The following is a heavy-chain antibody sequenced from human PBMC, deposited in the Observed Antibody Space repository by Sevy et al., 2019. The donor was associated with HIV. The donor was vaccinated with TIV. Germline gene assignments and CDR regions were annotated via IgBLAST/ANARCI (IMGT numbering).Heavy chain of an antibody. CDR1: GFTFSTYS. J-gene: IGHJ4*02. CDR3: ARETPPADY. CDR2: ISSSGSAM. V-gene: IGHV3-48*02. Sequence: GGSLRLSCAASGFTFSTYSMNWVRQAPGKGLECVSYISSSGSAMYYADSVRGRFTISRDNAKNSLYLQMNSLRDEDTAVYYCARETPPADYWGQGTLVTVSS.